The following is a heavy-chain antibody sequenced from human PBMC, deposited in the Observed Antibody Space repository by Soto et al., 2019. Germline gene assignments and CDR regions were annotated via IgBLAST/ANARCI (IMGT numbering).Heavy chain of an antibody. V-gene: IGHV4-30-4*01. CDR2: TYYSGST. CDR3: ARVLQRSSVNWFDP. CDR1: GGSISSGDYY. D-gene: IGHD6-25*01. J-gene: IGHJ5*02. Sequence: SETLSLTCTVSGGSISSGDYYWSWIRQPPGKGLEWIGYTYYSGSTYYNPSLKSRVTISVDTSKNQFSLKLSSVTAADTAVYYCARVLQRSSVNWFDPWGQGTLVTVSS.